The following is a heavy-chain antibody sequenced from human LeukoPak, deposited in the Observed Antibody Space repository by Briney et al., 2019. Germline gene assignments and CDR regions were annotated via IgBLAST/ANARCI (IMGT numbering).Heavy chain of an antibody. V-gene: IGHV4-4*09. D-gene: IGHD5-24*01. Sequence: SETLSLTCTVSGGSISSYYWSWIRQPPGKGLEWIWYIYTSGSTNYNPSLKSRVTISVDTSKNQFSLKLSSVTAADTAVYYCASSKVEMMNDYWGQGTLVTVSS. J-gene: IGHJ4*02. CDR1: GGSISSYY. CDR3: ASSKVEMMNDY. CDR2: IYTSGST.